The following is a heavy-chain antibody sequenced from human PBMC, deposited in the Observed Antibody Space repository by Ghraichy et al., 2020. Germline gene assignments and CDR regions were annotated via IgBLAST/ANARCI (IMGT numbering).Heavy chain of an antibody. CDR3: ARDRVDCGGDCSN. CDR1: GFSFSGYS. Sequence: GGSLRLSCAASGFSFSGYSMNWVRQAPGKGLEWVSYISSTSSTMYYADSVKGRFTISRDNAKNSLYLQMNSLRDEDTAVYYCARDRVDCGGDCSNWGQGTLVTVSS. V-gene: IGHV3-48*02. J-gene: IGHJ4*02. CDR2: ISSTSSTM. D-gene: IGHD2-21*01.